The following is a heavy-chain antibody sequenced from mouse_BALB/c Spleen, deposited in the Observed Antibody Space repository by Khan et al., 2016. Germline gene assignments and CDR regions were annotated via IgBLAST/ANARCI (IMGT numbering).Heavy chain of an antibody. CDR2: INPTAGYT. CDR1: GYTFTNYW. D-gene: IGHD1-3*01. J-gene: IGHJ2*01. Sequence: QVQLKQSGAELAKPGASVKMFCKASGYTFTNYWMHWIKQRPGQGLEWIGYINPTAGYTDYNQKFKDKATLTADKSSSTVYMQLSSLTSGDSAVYVCARIEWRDVVDYWGQGTTLTVSS. V-gene: IGHV1-7*01. CDR3: ARIEWRDVVDY.